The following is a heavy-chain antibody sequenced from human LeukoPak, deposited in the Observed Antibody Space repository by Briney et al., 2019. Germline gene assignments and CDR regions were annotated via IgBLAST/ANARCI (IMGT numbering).Heavy chain of an antibody. CDR2: IYYSGST. CDR1: DVSISSGGYY. V-gene: IGHV4-31*03. J-gene: IGHJ5*02. Sequence: TLSLTCTVSDVSISSGGYYWTWIRQHPGKALEWIGYIYYSGSTDYNPSLKSRLTISVDTSKNQFSLKLTSVTAADTAVYYCARGIRKMGPYWFDPWGQGTLVTVSS. CDR3: ARGIRKMGPYWFDP. D-gene: IGHD1-14*01.